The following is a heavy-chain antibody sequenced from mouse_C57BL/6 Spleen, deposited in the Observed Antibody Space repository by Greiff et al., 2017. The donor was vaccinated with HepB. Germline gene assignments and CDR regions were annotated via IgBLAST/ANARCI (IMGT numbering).Heavy chain of an antibody. V-gene: IGHV5-12*01. CDR1: GFTFSDYY. CDR3: ARHLWVRGYFDV. Sequence: DVKLVESGGGLVQPGGSLKLSCAASGFTFSDYYMYWVRQTPEKRLEWVAYISNGGGSTYYPDTVKGRFTISRDNAKNTLYLQMSRLKSEDTAMYYCARHLWVRGYFDVWGTGTTVTVSS. J-gene: IGHJ1*03. CDR2: ISNGGGST.